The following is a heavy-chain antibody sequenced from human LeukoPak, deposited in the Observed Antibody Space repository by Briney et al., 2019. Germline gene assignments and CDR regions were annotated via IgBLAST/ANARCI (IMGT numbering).Heavy chain of an antibody. CDR3: AKKQESDVIDY. J-gene: IGHJ4*02. D-gene: IGHD1/OR15-1a*01. CDR2: INHSGGT. CDR1: GGSFSDYY. Sequence: PSETLSLTCAVYGGSFSDYYWNWIRQLPGKGLEWIGEINHSGGTNYNPSLKSRVTISIDTSKNQFSLKLTSVTAADTAVYYCAKKQESDVIDYWGQGTLVTVSS. V-gene: IGHV4-34*01.